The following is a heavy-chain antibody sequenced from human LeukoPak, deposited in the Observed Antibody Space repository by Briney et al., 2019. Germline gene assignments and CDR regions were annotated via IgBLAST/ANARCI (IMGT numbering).Heavy chain of an antibody. V-gene: IGHV1-69*13. Sequence: ASVKVSCKASGGTFSSYAISWVRQAPGQGLEWMGGIIPIFGTANYAQKFQGRVAITADESTSTAYMELSSLRSEDTAVYYCARVWGCSGGSCYSPHLNWFDPWGQGTLVTVSS. J-gene: IGHJ5*02. CDR1: GGTFSSYA. CDR2: IIPIFGTA. D-gene: IGHD2-15*01. CDR3: ARVWGCSGGSCYSPHLNWFDP.